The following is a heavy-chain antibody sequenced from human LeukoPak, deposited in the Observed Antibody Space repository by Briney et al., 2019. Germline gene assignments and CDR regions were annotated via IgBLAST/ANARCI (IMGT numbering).Heavy chain of an antibody. Sequence: SETLSLTCTVAGGSISSYYWSWIRQPPGKGLEWIGYIYYSGSTNYNPSLKSRVTISVDTSKNQVSLKLSSVTAADTAVYYCARGGGYDFWSGYPCCYFDYWGQGTLVTVSS. V-gene: IGHV4-59*01. CDR1: GGSISSYY. J-gene: IGHJ4*02. CDR3: ARGGGYDFWSGYPCCYFDY. CDR2: IYYSGST. D-gene: IGHD3-3*01.